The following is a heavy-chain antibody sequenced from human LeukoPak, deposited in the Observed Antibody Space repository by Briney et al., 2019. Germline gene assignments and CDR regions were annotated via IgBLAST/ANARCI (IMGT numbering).Heavy chain of an antibody. CDR3: ARGVRPHPSNWFDT. J-gene: IGHJ5*02. V-gene: IGHV4-30-4*08. CDR2: IYYSGCT. Sequence: SQTLSLTFTIYGRSISCGDCYWGWIRQPPGKGLEGLGYIYYSGCTYYNPSLKSRVNISVDTSKNQYSLKLSSVTDADTAVYYCARGVRPHPSNWFDTWGQGNLVTVSS. CDR1: GRSISCGDCY.